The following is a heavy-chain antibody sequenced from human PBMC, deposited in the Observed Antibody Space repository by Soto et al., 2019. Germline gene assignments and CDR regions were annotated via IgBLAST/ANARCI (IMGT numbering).Heavy chain of an antibody. CDR3: ARRYGDYFDY. J-gene: IGHJ4*02. V-gene: IGHV4-59*08. CDR2: ISYSGST. D-gene: IGHD4-17*01. Sequence: QVQLQESGPGLVKPSETLSLTCTVSGGSISSYYWSWIRQPPGKGLEWIGYISYSGSTNYNPSLKSRVTISVDTSKNQFSLKLSSVTAADTAVYYCARRYGDYFDYWGQGTLVTVSS. CDR1: GGSISSYY.